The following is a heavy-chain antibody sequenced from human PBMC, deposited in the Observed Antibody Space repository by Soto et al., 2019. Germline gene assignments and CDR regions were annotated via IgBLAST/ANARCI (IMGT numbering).Heavy chain of an antibody. CDR1: WFTCRVYA. CDR2: MSRTGDNT. D-gene: IGHD3-22*01. J-gene: IGHJ4*02. V-gene: IGHV3-23*01. Sequence: PVGLLILSSAASWFTCRVYAVTWVLKSPGKGLEWVSSMSRTGDNTYYADSVKGRFTISRDNSKNTLYLQMNSLRAEDTAIYYCAKDQSNSNPLYYFDFWGPGTLVTVSS. CDR3: AKDQSNSNPLYYFDF.